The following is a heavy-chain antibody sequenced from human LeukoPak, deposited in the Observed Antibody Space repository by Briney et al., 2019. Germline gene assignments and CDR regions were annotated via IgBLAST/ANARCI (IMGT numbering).Heavy chain of an antibody. CDR1: GYTFTGYY. CDR3: VRSPTSGTYYNRPYYFDY. V-gene: IGHV1-2*02. CDR2: MNPKSGGT. J-gene: IGHJ4*02. Sequence: ASVKVSCKASGYTFTGYYVHWVRQAPGQGLEWMGWMNPKSGGTNYAQKFEARVTMNRDTSISTAYMDLNRLRPDDTAVYYCVRSPTSGTYYNRPYYFDYWGQGTLVTVSS. D-gene: IGHD3-10*01.